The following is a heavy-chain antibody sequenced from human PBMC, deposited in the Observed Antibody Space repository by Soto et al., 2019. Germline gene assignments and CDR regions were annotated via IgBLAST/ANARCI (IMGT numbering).Heavy chain of an antibody. CDR2: INPSGGST. D-gene: IGHD1-26*01. J-gene: IGHJ4*02. CDR1: GYTFTSYY. Sequence: QVQLVQSGAEVKKPGASVKVSCKASGYTFTSYYIHWVRQAPGQGLEWMGIINPSGGSTSYAQKCQGRVTMTRDTSTSTVYMELSSLRSEDTAVYYCAYGVGASPFDYWGQGTLVTVSS. CDR3: AYGVGASPFDY. V-gene: IGHV1-46*01.